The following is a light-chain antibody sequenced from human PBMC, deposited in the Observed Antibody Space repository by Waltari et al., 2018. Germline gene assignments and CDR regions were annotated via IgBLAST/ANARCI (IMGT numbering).Light chain of an antibody. CDR1: QGISTY. CDR3: LQYNSNPLT. CDR2: VAS. V-gene: IGKV1-17*01. Sequence: DIQMTQSPSSLSASAGDRVTITCRASQGISTYLNWYQQKPGKAPKRLIYVASSFESGVPLRFSGSGSGTDFTLTISSLQPEDFATYYCLQYNSNPLTFGGGTKVEIK. J-gene: IGKJ4*01.